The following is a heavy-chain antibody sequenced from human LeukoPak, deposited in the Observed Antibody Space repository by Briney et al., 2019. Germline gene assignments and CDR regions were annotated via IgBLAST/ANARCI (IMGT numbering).Heavy chain of an antibody. Sequence: GGSLRLSCAASGFTFSSYDMHWVRQATGKGLEWVSAIGTAGDTYYPGSVKGRFTISRDISKNTMYLQMNSLRAEDTAVYYCASGRDSSAAGGFDYWGQGTLVTVSS. V-gene: IGHV3-13*01. CDR3: ASGRDSSAAGGFDY. J-gene: IGHJ4*02. D-gene: IGHD6-19*01. CDR1: GFTFSSYD. CDR2: IGTAGDT.